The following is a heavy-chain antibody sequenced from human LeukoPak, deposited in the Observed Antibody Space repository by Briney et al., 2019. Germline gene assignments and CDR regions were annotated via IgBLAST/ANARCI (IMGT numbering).Heavy chain of an antibody. CDR3: AREADGSGSYYNG. J-gene: IGHJ4*02. CDR1: GFAFSSYA. D-gene: IGHD3-10*01. CDR2: ISGSGGST. V-gene: IGHV3-23*01. Sequence: GGSLRLSCAASGFAFSSYAMSWVRQAPGKGLEWVSAISGSGGSTYYADSVKGRFTISRHSSKNTLYLQMNSLRAEDTAVYYCAREADGSGSYYNGWGQGTLVTVSS.